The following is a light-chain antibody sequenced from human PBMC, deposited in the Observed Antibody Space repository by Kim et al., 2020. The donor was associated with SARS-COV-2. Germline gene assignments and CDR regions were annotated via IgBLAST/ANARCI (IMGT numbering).Light chain of an antibody. V-gene: IGLV3-1*01. CDR1: KLGDKY. CDR2: QDS. Sequence: SYELTQPPSVSVSPGQTASITCSGDKLGDKYACWYQQKPGQSPVLVIYQDSKRPSGLPERFSGSNSGNTATLTISGTQAMDEADYYCQAWDSSPEVFGGG. CDR3: QAWDSSPEV. J-gene: IGLJ3*02.